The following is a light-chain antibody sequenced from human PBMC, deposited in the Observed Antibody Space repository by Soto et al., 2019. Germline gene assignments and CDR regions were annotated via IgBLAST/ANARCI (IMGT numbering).Light chain of an antibody. CDR1: QGIRND. J-gene: IGKJ1*01. CDR3: LHDYNYSWT. Sequence: AIQMTQSPSSLSASVGDRVTITCRTSQGIRNDLGWYQQKPGKAPKLLIYAASSLQSGVPSRFSGSGSGTDFTLTISSLQPEDFATYYCLHDYNYSWTFGQGTKVEIK. V-gene: IGKV1-6*01. CDR2: AAS.